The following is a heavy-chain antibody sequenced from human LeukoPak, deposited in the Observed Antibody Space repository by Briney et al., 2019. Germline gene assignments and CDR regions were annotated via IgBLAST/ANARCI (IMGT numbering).Heavy chain of an antibody. Sequence: GGSLRLSCAASGFTFSSYWMTWVRQAPGKGLEWVANIKQDASERYYVDSVKGRFTISRDNAENSLYLQMNSLRAEDTAVYYCATPTAGTWHFDYWGQGTLVTVSS. CDR2: IKQDASER. CDR1: GFTFSSYW. J-gene: IGHJ4*02. V-gene: IGHV3-7*01. D-gene: IGHD1-1*01. CDR3: ATPTAGTWHFDY.